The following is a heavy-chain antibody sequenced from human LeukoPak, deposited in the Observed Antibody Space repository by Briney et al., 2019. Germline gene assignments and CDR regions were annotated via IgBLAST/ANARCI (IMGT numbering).Heavy chain of an antibody. CDR3: ARNEKSLAPYGSGSYWSLGDKNWFDP. J-gene: IGHJ5*02. D-gene: IGHD3-10*01. Sequence: GSSVKVSCKASGGTLSRYAISWVRQAPGQGLEWMGWINTSTGNPTYAQGFTGRFVFSLDTSVSTAYLQISSLKAEDTAVYYCARNEKSLAPYGSGSYWSLGDKNWFDPWGQGTLVTVSS. CDR1: GGTLSRYA. V-gene: IGHV7-4-1*02. CDR2: INTSTGNP.